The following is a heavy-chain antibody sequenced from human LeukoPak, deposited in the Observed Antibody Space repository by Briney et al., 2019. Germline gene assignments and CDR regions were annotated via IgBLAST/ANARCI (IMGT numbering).Heavy chain of an antibody. CDR2: IYYSGST. D-gene: IGHD2-15*01. CDR1: GGSVSNSNYY. V-gene: IGHV4-39*01. Sequence: SETPSLTCTVSGGSVSNSNYYCGWVRQPPGKGLEWIGSIYYSGSTYYNPSLKSRVTISVDTSKNQFSLKLSSVTAADTAVYYCARQRGYCSGGSCYGMFDYWGQGTLVTVSS. J-gene: IGHJ4*02. CDR3: ARQRGYCSGGSCYGMFDY.